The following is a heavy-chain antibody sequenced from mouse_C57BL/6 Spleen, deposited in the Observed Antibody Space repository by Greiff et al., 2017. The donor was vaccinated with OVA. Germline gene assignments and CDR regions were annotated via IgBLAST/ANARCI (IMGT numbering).Heavy chain of an antibody. CDR1: GFSLTSYG. D-gene: IGHD4-1*01. CDR2: IWRGGST. Sequence: QVQLQQSGPGLVQPSQSLSITCTVSGFSLTSYGVHWVRQSPGKGLEWLGVIWRGGSTDYNAAFISRLSISKDNSKRQVFFKMNSLQADDTAIYYWAREKGTGTSGVYCDYWGQGTTLTVSS. J-gene: IGHJ2*01. CDR3: AREKGTGTSGVYCDY. V-gene: IGHV2-2*01.